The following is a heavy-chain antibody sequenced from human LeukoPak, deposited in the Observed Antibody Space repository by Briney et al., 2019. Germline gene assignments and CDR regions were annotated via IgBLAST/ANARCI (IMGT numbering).Heavy chain of an antibody. D-gene: IGHD2-2*01. CDR2: INHSGST. V-gene: IGHV4-34*01. J-gene: IGHJ6*03. Sequence: SETLSLTCAVYGGSFSGYYWSWIRQPPGKGLEWIEEINHSGSTNYNPSLKSRVTISVDTSKNQFSLKLSSVTAADTAAYYCARGGVVPAALTYYYYYYMDVWGKGTTVTVSS. CDR3: ARGGVVPAALTYYYYYYMDV. CDR1: GGSFSGYY.